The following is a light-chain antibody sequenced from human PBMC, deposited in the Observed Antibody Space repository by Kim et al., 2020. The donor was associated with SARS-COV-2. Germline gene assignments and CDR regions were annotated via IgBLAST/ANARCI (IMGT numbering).Light chain of an antibody. CDR2: KDS. CDR1: ALPKQY. V-gene: IGLV3-25*03. Sequence: SYELTQPPSVSVSPGQTARITCSGDALPKQYAYWYQQKPSQAPVLVIYKDSERPSGIPERFSGSSSGTTVTLTISGVEAEDEADYYCQSADSSGTYVVFGGGTQLTVL. CDR3: QSADSSGTYVV. J-gene: IGLJ2*01.